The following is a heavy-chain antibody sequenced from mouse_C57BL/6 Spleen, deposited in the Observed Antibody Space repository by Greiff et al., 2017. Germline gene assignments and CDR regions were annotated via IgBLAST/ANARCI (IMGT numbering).Heavy chain of an antibody. CDR1: GFNIKDYY. CDR2: IDPEDGET. D-gene: IGHD2-5*01. J-gene: IGHJ4*01. CDR3: AVYYSNLHYYAMDY. Sequence: VQLKQSGAELVKPGASVKLSCTASGFNIKDYYMHWVKQRTEQGLEWIGRIDPEDGETKYAPKFQGKATITADPSSTTAYLQLSSLTSEDTAVYYCAVYYSNLHYYAMDYWGQGTSVTVSS. V-gene: IGHV14-2*01.